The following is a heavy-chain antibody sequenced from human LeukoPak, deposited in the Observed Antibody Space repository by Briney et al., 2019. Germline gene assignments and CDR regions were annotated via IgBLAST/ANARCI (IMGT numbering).Heavy chain of an antibody. V-gene: IGHV3-53*01. CDR1: GFTVSSNY. J-gene: IGHJ6*03. D-gene: IGHD6-13*01. Sequence: GGSLRLSCAASGFTVSSNYMSWVRQAPGKGLEWVSVIYSGGSTYYADSVKGRFTISRDTSKNTLYLQMNSLRAEDTAVYYCARGASSSGYERVYYYYMDVWGKGTTVTISS. CDR3: ARGASSSGYERVYYYYMDV. CDR2: IYSGGST.